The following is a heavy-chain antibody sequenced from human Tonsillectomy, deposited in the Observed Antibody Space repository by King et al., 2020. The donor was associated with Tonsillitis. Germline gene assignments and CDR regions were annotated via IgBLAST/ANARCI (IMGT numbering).Heavy chain of an antibody. D-gene: IGHD3-22*01. Sequence: VQLVESGGGLVQPGGSLRLACAASGFTFRSYAMSWVRQAPGKGLDWVAAIRGRGGSAYYADSVKGRFTVSRDNSKNKLELQMNSLRAEETAVYYCAKEGSDSSGYGDYWGQGTLVTVSS. CDR3: AKEGSDSSGYGDY. CDR1: GFTFRSYA. V-gene: IGHV3-23*04. J-gene: IGHJ4*02. CDR2: IRGRGGSA.